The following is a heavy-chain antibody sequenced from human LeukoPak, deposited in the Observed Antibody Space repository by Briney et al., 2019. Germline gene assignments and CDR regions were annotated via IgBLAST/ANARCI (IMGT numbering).Heavy chain of an antibody. V-gene: IGHV1-69*13. Sequence: SVKVSCKASGGTFSSYAISWVRQAPGQGLEWMGGIIPIFGTANYAQKFQGRVTITADESTSTAYMELSSLRSEDTAVYYCARDAYGGSFFDYWGQGTLVTVSS. D-gene: IGHD1-26*01. CDR1: GGTFSSYA. CDR3: ARDAYGGSFFDY. J-gene: IGHJ4*02. CDR2: IIPIFGTA.